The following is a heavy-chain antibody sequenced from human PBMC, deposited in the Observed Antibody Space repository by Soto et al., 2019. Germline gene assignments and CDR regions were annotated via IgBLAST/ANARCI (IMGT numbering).Heavy chain of an antibody. J-gene: IGHJ3*02. D-gene: IGHD1-1*01. CDR2: IYSGGST. V-gene: IGHV3-66*02. CDR3: ARDPTTTGTTQAFDI. Sequence: GGSLRLSCAASGFTVSSNYMSWVRQAPGKGLEWVSVIYSGGSTYYADSVKGRFTISRDNSKNTLYLQMNSLRAEDTAVYYCARDPTTTGTTQAFDIWGQGTMVTVSS. CDR1: GFTVSSNY.